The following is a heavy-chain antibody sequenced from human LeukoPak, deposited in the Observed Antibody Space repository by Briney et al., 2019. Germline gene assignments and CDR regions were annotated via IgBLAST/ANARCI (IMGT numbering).Heavy chain of an antibody. J-gene: IGHJ4*02. D-gene: IGHD5-12*01. Sequence: GGSLRLSCAASGFTVSSNYMSWVRQAPGKGLEWVSVVYIDGTTYYADSVKGRFTISRDNSKNTLYLQMNSLRAEDTAVYYCAKEDSGNWDWAYWGQGTLVTVSS. CDR3: AKEDSGNWDWAY. V-gene: IGHV3-53*01. CDR1: GFTVSSNY. CDR2: VYIDGTT.